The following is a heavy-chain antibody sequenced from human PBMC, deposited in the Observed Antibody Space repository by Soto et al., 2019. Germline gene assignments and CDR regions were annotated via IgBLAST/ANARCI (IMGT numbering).Heavy chain of an antibody. CDR1: GGTFSSYA. J-gene: IGHJ6*02. V-gene: IGHV1-69*01. CDR3: ARVSKQLVLDYYGMDV. Sequence: QVQLVQSGAEVKKPGSSVKVSCKASGGTFSSYAISWVRQAPGQGLEWMGGIIPIFGTANYAQKFQGRVTITADESTSTAYMELSSLRSEDTAVYYCARVSKQLVLDYYGMDVWGQGTTVTVSS. D-gene: IGHD6-13*01. CDR2: IIPIFGTA.